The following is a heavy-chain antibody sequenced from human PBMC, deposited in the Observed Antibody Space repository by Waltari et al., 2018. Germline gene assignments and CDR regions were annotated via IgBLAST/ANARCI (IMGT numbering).Heavy chain of an antibody. CDR3: ARPMWCSSTTCSGPMDV. V-gene: IGHV4-34*01. D-gene: IGHD2-2*01. Sequence: QLQLQESGPGLLKPSETLSLTCAVYGGSLSTYYWRGIRQPPGKGLEWIGEIDQSGRTKYNPSLKSRVIISLDTSKNQFSLRLRSVTAADTAIYFCARPMWCSSTTCSGPMDVWGQGTTATVSS. J-gene: IGHJ6*02. CDR1: GGSLSTYY. CDR2: IDQSGRT.